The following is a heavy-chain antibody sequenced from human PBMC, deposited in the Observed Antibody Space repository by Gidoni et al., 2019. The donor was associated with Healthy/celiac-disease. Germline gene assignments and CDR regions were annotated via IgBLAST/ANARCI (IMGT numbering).Heavy chain of an antibody. Sequence: QVQLVESGGGVVQPGRSLRLSCAASGFTFSSYGMHWVRQAPGKGLEWVAVISYDGSNKYYADSVKGRFTISRDNSKNTLYLQMNSLRAEDTAVYYCAKGLGWELSYVDYWGQGTLVTVSS. CDR1: GFTFSSYG. J-gene: IGHJ4*02. CDR2: ISYDGSNK. CDR3: AKGLGWELSYVDY. V-gene: IGHV3-30*18. D-gene: IGHD1-26*01.